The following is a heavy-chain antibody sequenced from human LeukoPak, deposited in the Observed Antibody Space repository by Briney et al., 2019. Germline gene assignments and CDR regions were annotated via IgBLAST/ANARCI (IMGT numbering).Heavy chain of an antibody. V-gene: IGHV1-46*01. Sequence: ASVKVSCKTSAYSFTPYAMHWVRQAPGQGLEWMGLINPTGGSTGYAQKFQGRVTMTRDMSTSTDYMELSSLRSEDTAIYYCARDNSVGDNAWWFDPWGQGTLVTVSS. CDR2: INPTGGST. CDR3: ARDNSVGDNAWWFDP. D-gene: IGHD1-26*01. CDR1: AYSFTPYA. J-gene: IGHJ5*02.